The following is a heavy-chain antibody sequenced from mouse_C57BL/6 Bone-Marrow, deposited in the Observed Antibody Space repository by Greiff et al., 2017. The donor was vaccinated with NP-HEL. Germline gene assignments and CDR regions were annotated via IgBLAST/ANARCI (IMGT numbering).Heavy chain of an antibody. Sequence: QVQLQQPGAELVQPGASVKMSCKASGYTFTSYWITWVQQRPGQGLEWIGDIYPGSGSTYYNEKFKSRSTLTVDTSSSTPFMQLSSLTSEGSAVYCCARSGAQATFDYWGQGTTLTVSS. CDR3: ARSGAQATFDY. D-gene: IGHD3-2*02. CDR2: IYPGSGST. CDR1: GYTFTSYW. J-gene: IGHJ2*01. V-gene: IGHV1-55*01.